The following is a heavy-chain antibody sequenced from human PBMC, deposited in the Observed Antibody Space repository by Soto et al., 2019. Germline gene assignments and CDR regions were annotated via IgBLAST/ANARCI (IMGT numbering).Heavy chain of an antibody. CDR2: IYSGGST. D-gene: IGHD1-7*01. CDR3: AKEILTGTTYYYHYGMDV. V-gene: IGHV3-53*05. J-gene: IGHJ6*02. CDR1: GFTVSSNY. Sequence: GGSLRLSCAASGFTVSSNYMSWVRQAPGKGLEWVSVIYSGGSTYYADSVKGRFTISRDNSKNTLYLQMNSLRAEDTAVYYCAKEILTGTTYYYHYGMDVWGQGTTVTVSS.